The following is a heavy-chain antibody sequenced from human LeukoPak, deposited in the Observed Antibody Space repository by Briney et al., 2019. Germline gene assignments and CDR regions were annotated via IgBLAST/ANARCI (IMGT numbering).Heavy chain of an antibody. J-gene: IGHJ4*02. D-gene: IGHD6-13*01. CDR2: IIPIFGTA. V-gene: IGHV1-69*13. Sequence: SVKVSCKASGGTFSSYAISWVRQAPRQGLERMGGIIPIFGTANYAEKFQGRVTITADESTSTAYMELSSRRSQDTGVYHCARVPIAAAGRDEYYFDYWGQGTLVTVSS. CDR3: ARVPIAAAGRDEYYFDY. CDR1: GGTFSSYA.